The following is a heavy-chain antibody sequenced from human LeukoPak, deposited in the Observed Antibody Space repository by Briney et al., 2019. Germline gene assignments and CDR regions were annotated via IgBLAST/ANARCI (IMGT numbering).Heavy chain of an antibody. CDR1: GFTFSGYV. V-gene: IGHV3-23*01. Sequence: PGGSLRPSCAASGFTFSGYVMTWVRQAPGKGLEWVSAISASGGNTYYADSVKGRFTISRDNSKNTLSLQMNSLRAEDTAVYYCAKDRDYYGSGSYSYYFDYWGQGTLVTVSS. CDR2: ISASGGNT. J-gene: IGHJ4*02. CDR3: AKDRDYYGSGSYSYYFDY. D-gene: IGHD3-10*01.